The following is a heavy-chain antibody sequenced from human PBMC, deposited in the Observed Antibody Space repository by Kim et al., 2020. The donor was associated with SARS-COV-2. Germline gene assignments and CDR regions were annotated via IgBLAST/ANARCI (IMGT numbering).Heavy chain of an antibody. CDR1: GFTFSNAW. CDR3: TTDPEGISSWLYYYYYYGMDV. J-gene: IGHJ6*02. Sequence: GGSLRLSCAASGFTFSNAWMSWVRQAPGKGLEWVGRIKSKTDGGTTDYAAPVKGRFTISRDDSKNTLYLQMNSLKTEDTAVYYCTTDPEGISSWLYYYYYYGMDVWGQGTTVTVSS. CDR2: IKSKTDGGTT. D-gene: IGHD6-13*01. V-gene: IGHV3-15*01.